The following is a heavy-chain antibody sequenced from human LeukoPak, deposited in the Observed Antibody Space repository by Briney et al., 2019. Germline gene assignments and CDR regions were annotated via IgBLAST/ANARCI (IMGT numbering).Heavy chain of an antibody. CDR2: ISGSGGTT. V-gene: IGHV3-23*01. D-gene: IGHD3-22*01. J-gene: IGHJ4*02. CDR1: GFTFSSYA. Sequence: GESLRLSCAASGFTFSSYAMSWARQAPGKGLELAPGISGSGGTTYYADSVKGRFTISRDNSKNTLYLQLNSLRAEDTAIYYCAKDLTYYYDSTGYYFDYWGQGTLVTVSS. CDR3: AKDLTYYYDSTGYYFDY.